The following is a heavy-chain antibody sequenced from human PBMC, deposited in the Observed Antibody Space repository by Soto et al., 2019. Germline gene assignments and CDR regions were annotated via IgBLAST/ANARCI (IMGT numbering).Heavy chain of an antibody. CDR1: GGSIGGYG. J-gene: IGHJ5*02. CDR2: IYYSGST. CDR3: ARERPDGSRLDP. V-gene: IGHV4-59*12. D-gene: IGHD6-13*01. Sequence: TSETLCVRWSVAGGSIGGYGGSWIRQPPGKGLEWIGYIYYSGSTNYNPSLKSRVTISVDTSKNQFSLKLSSVTAADTAVYYCARERPDGSRLDPWGQGTLVTVSS.